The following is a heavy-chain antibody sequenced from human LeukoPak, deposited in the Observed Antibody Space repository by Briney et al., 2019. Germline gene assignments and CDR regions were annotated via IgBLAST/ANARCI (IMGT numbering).Heavy chain of an antibody. CDR1: GYTLTELS. J-gene: IGHJ4*02. D-gene: IGHD3-10*01. V-gene: IGHV1-24*01. CDR2: FDPEDGET. CDR3: ARDSISLYYYGSGSQTLDY. Sequence: VASVKVSCKVSGYTLTELSMHWVRQAPGKGLEWMGGFDPEDGETIYAQKFQGRVTMTEDTSTDTAYMELSSLRSEDTAVYYCARDSISLYYYGSGSQTLDYWGQGTLVTVSS.